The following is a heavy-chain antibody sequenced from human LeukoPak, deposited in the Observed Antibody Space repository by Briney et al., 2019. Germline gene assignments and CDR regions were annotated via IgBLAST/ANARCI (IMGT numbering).Heavy chain of an antibody. J-gene: IGHJ4*02. CDR3: ARGTHYYDSSGYVV. V-gene: IGHV4-34*01. CDR2: INHSGST. D-gene: IGHD3-22*01. CDR1: GGSFSGYY. Sequence: SETLSLTCAVYGGSFSGYYWSWIRQPPGKGLEWIGEINHSGSTNYNPSLKSRVTISVDTSKNQFSLKLSSVTAADTAVYYCARGTHYYDSSGYVVWGQGTLVTVSS.